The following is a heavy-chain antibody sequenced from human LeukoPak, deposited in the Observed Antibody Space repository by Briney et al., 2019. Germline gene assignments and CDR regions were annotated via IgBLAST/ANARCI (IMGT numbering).Heavy chain of an antibody. V-gene: IGHV3-48*01. D-gene: IGHD4-11*01. CDR2: ISSSTSTI. J-gene: IGHJ5*02. CDR3: ARVLPYDYINRSDR. CDR1: GFTFSTYS. Sequence: PGGSLRLSCAASGFTFSTYSMNWVRQAPGKGLEWVSYISSSTSTIYYADSVKGRFTISRDNAKNSLYLQMNSLRAEDTAVYYCARVLPYDYINRSDRWGQGTLVTVSS.